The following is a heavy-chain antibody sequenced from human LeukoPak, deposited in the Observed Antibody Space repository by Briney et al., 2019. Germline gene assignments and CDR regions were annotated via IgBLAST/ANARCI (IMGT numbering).Heavy chain of an antibody. V-gene: IGHV4-39*01. Sequence: PSETLSLTCIVSGGSISSSSYYWGWIRQPPGKGLEWIGSIYYSGSTYYNPSLKSRVTISVDTSKNQFSLKLSSVTAADTAVYYCADLNWFDPWGQGTLVTVSS. CDR3: ADLNWFDP. CDR1: GGSISSSSYY. CDR2: IYYSGST. J-gene: IGHJ5*02.